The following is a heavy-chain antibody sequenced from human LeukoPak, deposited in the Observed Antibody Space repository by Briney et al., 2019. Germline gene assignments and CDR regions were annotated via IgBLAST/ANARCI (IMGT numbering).Heavy chain of an antibody. V-gene: IGHV7-4-1*02. J-gene: IGHJ4*02. CDR1: GYTFISHA. CDR3: ARRAADYYDGSGYYSNY. CDR2: INTNTGNP. D-gene: IGHD3-22*01. Sequence: ASVKVSCKASGYTFISHAMNWVRQAPGQGLEWMGWINTNTGNPTYAQGFTGRFVFSLDTSVSTAYLQISSLKAEDTAVYYCARRAADYYDGSGYYSNYWGQGTLVTVSS.